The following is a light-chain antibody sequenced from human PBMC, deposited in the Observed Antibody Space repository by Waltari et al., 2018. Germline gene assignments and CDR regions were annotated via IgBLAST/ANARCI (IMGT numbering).Light chain of an antibody. J-gene: IGKJ1*01. CDR1: QSVSSN. Sequence: EIVMTQSPATLSVSPGERATLSCRASQSVSSNLAWYQQKPGKAPRLLIYGASTRATGIPARFSASGSGTEFTLTISSLQSEDFAVYYCQQYNNWPLTFGQGTKVEIK. V-gene: IGKV3-15*01. CDR3: QQYNNWPLT. CDR2: GAS.